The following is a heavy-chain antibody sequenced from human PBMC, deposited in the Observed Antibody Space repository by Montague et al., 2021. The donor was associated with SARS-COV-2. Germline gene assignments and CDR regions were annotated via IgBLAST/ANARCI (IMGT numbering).Heavy chain of an antibody. D-gene: IGHD3-10*01. CDR1: GGSFGSYC. J-gene: IGHJ4*02. V-gene: IGHV4-59*01. CDR2: IYYSGNN. CDR3: ARCRAPSETYYLPY. Sequence: SETLSLTCSVSGGSFGSYCWSWLRQPPRKGLEWIGHIYYSGNNNYNPSFKSRVTISIDTPKNQFSLKLSSVTAADTAVYYCARCRAPSETYYLPYWGQGTLVTVSS.